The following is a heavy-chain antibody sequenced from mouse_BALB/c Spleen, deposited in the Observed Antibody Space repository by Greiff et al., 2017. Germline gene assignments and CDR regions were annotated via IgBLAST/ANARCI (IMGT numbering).Heavy chain of an antibody. Sequence: QVQLKESGAELVRPGVSVKISCKGSGYTFTDYAMHWVKQSHAKSLEWIGVISTYYGDASYNQKFKGKATMTVDKSSSTAYMELARLTSEDSAIYYCAREGDYGSSYWFAYWGQGTLVTVSA. D-gene: IGHD1-1*01. CDR3: AREGDYGSSYWFAY. CDR1: GYTFTDYA. J-gene: IGHJ3*01. CDR2: ISTYYGDA. V-gene: IGHV1S137*01.